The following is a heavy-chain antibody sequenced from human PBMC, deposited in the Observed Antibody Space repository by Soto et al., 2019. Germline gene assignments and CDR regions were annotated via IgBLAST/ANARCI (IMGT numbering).Heavy chain of an antibody. J-gene: IGHJ6*02. CDR3: ARVYYDFWSGYGAEYYGMDV. D-gene: IGHD3-3*01. CDR2: MNPDSGNT. CDR1: GYTFTSYD. Sequence: ASVKVSCKASGYTFTSYDITWVRQATGQGLEWMGWMNPDSGNTGYALKFQGRVIMTRNTSISTAYMELSSLRSEDTAVYYCARVYYDFWSGYGAEYYGMDVWGQGTTVTVSS. V-gene: IGHV1-8*01.